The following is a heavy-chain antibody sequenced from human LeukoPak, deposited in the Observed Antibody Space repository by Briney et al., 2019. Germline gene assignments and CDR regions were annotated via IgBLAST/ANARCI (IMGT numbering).Heavy chain of an antibody. CDR2: IKSTGDTT. V-gene: IGHV1-46*01. D-gene: IGHD2-2*01. CDR3: VREDAHTYYFDF. J-gene: IGHJ4*02. CDR1: GYTFTSYH. Sequence: ASVQVSCKTSGYTFTSYHMHWVRQAPGQGLEWVAIIKSTGDTTVYAQKFQGRVTVSRDTSTSTVYMDLSSLSSEDTAVYYCVREDAHTYYFDFWGPGTLVTVSS.